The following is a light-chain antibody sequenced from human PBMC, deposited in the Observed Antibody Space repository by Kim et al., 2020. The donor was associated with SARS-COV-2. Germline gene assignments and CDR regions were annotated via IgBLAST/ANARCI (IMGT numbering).Light chain of an antibody. J-gene: IGLJ3*02. CDR1: SGDVGGYNY. V-gene: IGLV2-11*01. Sequence: GQSDTISCTGTSGDVGGYNYVSWYQQHPGKAPKLMIYDVSKRPSGVPDRFSGSKSGNTASLTISGLQAEDEADYYCCSYAGSYTWVFGGGTQLTVL. CDR3: CSYAGSYTWV. CDR2: DVS.